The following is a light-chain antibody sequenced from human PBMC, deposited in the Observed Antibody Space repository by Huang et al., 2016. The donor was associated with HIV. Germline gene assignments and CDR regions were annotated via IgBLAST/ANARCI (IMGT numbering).Light chain of an antibody. Sequence: DIQMTQSPSSLSASVGDRVTITCRASQGISNDLAWYQQKPGKFPKRLIYAASTVQAGVPSRLCGSGSGAHFTLTISSLQPDDVATYYCQKYNSAPLTFGGGTKVEIK. CDR3: QKYNSAPLT. CDR2: AAS. CDR1: QGISND. V-gene: IGKV1-27*01. J-gene: IGKJ4*01.